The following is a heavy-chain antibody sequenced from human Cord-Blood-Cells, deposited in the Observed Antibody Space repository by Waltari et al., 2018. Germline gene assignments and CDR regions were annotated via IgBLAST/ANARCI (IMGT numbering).Heavy chain of an antibody. J-gene: IGHJ4*02. D-gene: IGHD1-26*01. Sequence: QLQLQESGPGLVKPSETLSLTRPVSGGPLRSSCSSWGWIRQPPGKGLEWIGSIYYSGSTYYNPSLKSRVTISVDTSKNQFSLKLSSVTAADTAVYYCARREGATDYWGQGTLVTVSS. CDR1: GGPLRSSCSS. V-gene: IGHV4-39*07. CDR3: ARREGATDY. CDR2: IYYSGST.